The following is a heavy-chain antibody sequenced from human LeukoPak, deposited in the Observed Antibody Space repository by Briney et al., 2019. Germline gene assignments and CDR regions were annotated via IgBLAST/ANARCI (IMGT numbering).Heavy chain of an antibody. J-gene: IGHJ4*02. D-gene: IGHD4-17*01. CDR2: IWYDGSNK. CDR1: GFTFKSYG. CDR3: ARADYGDYVYAGYFDY. V-gene: IGHV3-33*01. Sequence: GGSLRLSCVASGFTFKSYGMHWVRQAPGKGLEWVAIIWYDGSNKYYADFVKGRFTTSRDNAKNSLYLQMNSLRAEDTAVYYCARADYGDYVYAGYFDYWGQGTLVTVSS.